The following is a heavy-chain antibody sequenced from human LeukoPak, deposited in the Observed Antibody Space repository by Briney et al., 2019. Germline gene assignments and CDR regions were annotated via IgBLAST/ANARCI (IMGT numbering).Heavy chain of an antibody. CDR2: IYYGGST. V-gene: IGHV4-59*01. J-gene: IGHJ4*02. D-gene: IGHD6-6*01. Sequence: SETLSLTCTVSGGSISSYYWSWIRQPPGKGLEYIGYIYYGGSTNYNPSLKSRVTISVDTSKNQFSLKLNSVTAADTAVYYCARYSSSSTFFDYWGQGTLVTVSS. CDR1: GGSISSYY. CDR3: ARYSSSSTFFDY.